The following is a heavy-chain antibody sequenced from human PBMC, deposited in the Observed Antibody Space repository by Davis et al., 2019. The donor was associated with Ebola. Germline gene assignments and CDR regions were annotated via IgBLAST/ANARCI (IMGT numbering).Heavy chain of an antibody. Sequence: MPSETLSLTCTVSGGSISSYYWSWIRQPPGKGLEWIGYIYYSGSTYYNPSLKSRVTISVDTSKNQFSLKLSSVTAADTAVYYCARMTGYYYDSSGYYRYDAFDIWGQGTMVTVSS. V-gene: IGHV4-59*08. J-gene: IGHJ3*02. CDR3: ARMTGYYYDSSGYYRYDAFDI. CDR2: IYYSGST. D-gene: IGHD3-22*01. CDR1: GGSISSYY.